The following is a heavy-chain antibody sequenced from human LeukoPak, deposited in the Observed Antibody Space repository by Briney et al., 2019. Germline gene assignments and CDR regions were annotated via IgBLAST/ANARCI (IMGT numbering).Heavy chain of an antibody. D-gene: IGHD3-22*01. CDR1: GYTFTSYG. V-gene: IGHV1-18*01. CDR2: INAYNGNT. CDR3: SRDHEIVVVSNYYYYGMDV. Sequence: ASVKVTCKSSGYTFTSYGISLLRQAPGQGLEWMGWINAYNGNTNYAQKLHDRVTMTTYTSTITAYMSLKSLKADDAPGYYCSRDHEIVVVSNYYYYGMDVWGQGTTVTVSS. J-gene: IGHJ6*02.